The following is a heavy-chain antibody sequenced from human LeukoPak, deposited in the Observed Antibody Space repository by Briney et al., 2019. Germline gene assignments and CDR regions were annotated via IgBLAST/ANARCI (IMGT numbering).Heavy chain of an antibody. CDR2: IYYSGST. Sequence: SETLSLTCTVSGGSISSSSYYWGWIRQPPGKGLEWIGSIYYSGSTYYNPSLKSRVTISVDTSKNQFSLKLSSVTAADTAVYYCARRRTGTIVPAVIFDPWGQGTLVTVSS. CDR3: ARRRTGTIVPAVIFDP. CDR1: GGSISSSSYY. D-gene: IGHD2-2*01. V-gene: IGHV4-39*01. J-gene: IGHJ5*02.